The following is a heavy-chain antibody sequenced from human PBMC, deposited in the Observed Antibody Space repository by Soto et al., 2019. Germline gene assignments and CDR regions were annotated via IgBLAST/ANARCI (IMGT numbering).Heavy chain of an antibody. V-gene: IGHV1-18*04. Sequence: ASVKVSCKASGYTFTSYGISWVRQAPGQGLEWMGWISAYNGNTNYAQKLQGRVTMTTDTSTSTAYMELGSLRSDDTAVYYCARANLVRDYGSGGYSPSLSAYWGQGPLVPVSS. J-gene: IGHJ4*02. D-gene: IGHD3-10*01. CDR2: ISAYNGNT. CDR3: ARANLVRDYGSGGYSPSLSAY. CDR1: GYTFTSYG.